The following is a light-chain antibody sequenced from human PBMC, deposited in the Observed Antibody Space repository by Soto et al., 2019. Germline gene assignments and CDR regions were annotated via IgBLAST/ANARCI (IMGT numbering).Light chain of an antibody. Sequence: QSVLTQPPSVSGAPGQRVTIACTGSSSNIGAGSDVHWYQQLPGTAPKLVIYANKNRPSGVPDRFSCSKSCTSASLAITGLQEEDEADYYCQYYYSSPSGYVFGTGTKLTVL. CDR1: SSNIGAGSD. V-gene: IGLV1-40*01. J-gene: IGLJ1*01. CDR2: ANK. CDR3: QYYYSSPSGYV.